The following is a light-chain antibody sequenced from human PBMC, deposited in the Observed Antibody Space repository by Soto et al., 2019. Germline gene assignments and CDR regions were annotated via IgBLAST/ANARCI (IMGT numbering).Light chain of an antibody. CDR3: QQCHRYLT. V-gene: IGKV1-5*01. Sequence: DIQMTQSPSTLSASVGDRVTITCRASESMSNCLAWYQQKPGKAPKLLISGASSLQSRVPSRFSGSASGTEFTLTISSLQPDDIATYYCQQCHRYLTFGQGTKVDIK. CDR1: ESMSNC. CDR2: GAS. J-gene: IGKJ1*01.